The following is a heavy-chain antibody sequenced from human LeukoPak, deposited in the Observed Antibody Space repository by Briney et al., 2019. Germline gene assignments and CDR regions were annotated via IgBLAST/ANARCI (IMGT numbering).Heavy chain of an antibody. CDR3: ARLGGLGGTSIFV. CDR2: IYYSGST. J-gene: IGHJ4*02. V-gene: IGHV4-59*08. Sequence: SETLSLTCTLSGGSISSYYWSWIRQPPGKGLEWLGYIYYSGSTHYNPSLESPITMSVDTSKNQFSLKLSSVTAADTAVYYCARLGGLGGTSIFVWGQGTLVTVSS. CDR1: GGSISSYY. D-gene: IGHD1-26*01.